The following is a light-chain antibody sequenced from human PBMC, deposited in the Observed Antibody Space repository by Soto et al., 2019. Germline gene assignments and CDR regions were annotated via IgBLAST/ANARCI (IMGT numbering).Light chain of an antibody. V-gene: IGKV3-15*01. CDR3: HQYNNFWT. J-gene: IGKJ1*01. CDR1: QSVSSR. Sequence: EIVMTQSPATLSVSPGERVTLSCRASQSVSSRLAWYHQKPGQSPRLLIYGASTRATGIPARFSGSGSGTDFTLTISSLQSEDFGLYHCHQYNNFWTFGQGTKVEIK. CDR2: GAS.